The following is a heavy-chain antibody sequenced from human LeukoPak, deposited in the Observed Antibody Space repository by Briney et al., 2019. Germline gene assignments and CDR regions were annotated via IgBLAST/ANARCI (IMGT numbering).Heavy chain of an antibody. CDR2: IKQDGSEK. V-gene: IGHV3-7*04. CDR1: GFTFSDYW. D-gene: IGHD2-2*01. J-gene: IGHJ4*02. CDR3: VREYCSSPSCYLLEKRVDFDY. Sequence: GGSLRPSCAAFGFTFSDYWMNWVRQAPGKGLEWVANIKQDGSEKYYVDPVKGRFTISRDNAKNSLFLQMNSLRAEDTAVYYCVREYCSSPSCYLLEKRVDFDYWGQGTLVTVSS.